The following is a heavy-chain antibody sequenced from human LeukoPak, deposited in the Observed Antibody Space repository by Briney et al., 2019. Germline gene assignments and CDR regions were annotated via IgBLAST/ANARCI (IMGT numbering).Heavy chain of an antibody. D-gene: IGHD3-10*01. CDR2: ISAYNGNT. V-gene: IGHV1-18*01. CDR3: ARVQLSITMVRGVMFPFDY. Sequence: GASVKVSCKASGYTFTSYGISWVRQAPGQGLEWMGWISAYNGNTNYAQKLQGRVTMTTDTSTSTAYMELRSLRSDDTAVYYCARVQLSITMVRGVMFPFDYWGQGTLVTVSS. J-gene: IGHJ4*02. CDR1: GYTFTSYG.